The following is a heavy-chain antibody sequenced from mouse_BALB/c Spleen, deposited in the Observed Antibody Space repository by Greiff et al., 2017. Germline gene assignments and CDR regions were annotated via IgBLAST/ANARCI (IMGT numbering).Heavy chain of an antibody. V-gene: IGHV5-17*02. J-gene: IGHJ4*01. Sequence: EVNVVESGGGLVQPGGSRKLSCAASGFTFSSFGMHWVRQAPEKGLEWVAYISSGSSTIYYADTVKGRFTISRDNPKNTLFLQMTSLKSEDTAMYYCTRDGNYDAMDYWGQGTSVTVSS. D-gene: IGHD2-1*01. CDR1: GFTFSSFG. CDR2: ISSGSSTI. CDR3: TRDGNYDAMDY.